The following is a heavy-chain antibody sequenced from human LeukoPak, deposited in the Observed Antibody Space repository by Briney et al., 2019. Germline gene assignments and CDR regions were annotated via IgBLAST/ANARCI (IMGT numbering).Heavy chain of an antibody. Sequence: SETLSLTCAGYGGSFSGYYWSWIRQPPGKGLEWIGEINYSGSTNYNPSLKSRVTISVDTSKNQFSLKLSSVTAADTAVYYCARAGYSYGYGYYYMDVWGKGTTVTVSS. J-gene: IGHJ6*03. CDR2: INYSGST. CDR1: GGSFSGYY. V-gene: IGHV4-34*01. D-gene: IGHD5-18*01. CDR3: ARAGYSYGYGYYYMDV.